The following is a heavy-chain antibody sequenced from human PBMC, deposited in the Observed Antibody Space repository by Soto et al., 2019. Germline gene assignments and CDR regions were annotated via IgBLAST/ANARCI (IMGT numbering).Heavy chain of an antibody. CDR2: IYYSGST. J-gene: IGHJ4*02. D-gene: IGHD3-9*01. V-gene: IGHV4-61*01. Sequence: LSLTCTVSGGSVSSGSYYWSWIRQPPGKGLEWIGYIYYSGSTNYNPSLKSRVTISVDTSKNQFSLKLSSVTAADTAVYYCAREIEYNILTGYYYFDYWGQGTLVTVSS. CDR3: AREIEYNILTGYYYFDY. CDR1: GGSVSSGSYY.